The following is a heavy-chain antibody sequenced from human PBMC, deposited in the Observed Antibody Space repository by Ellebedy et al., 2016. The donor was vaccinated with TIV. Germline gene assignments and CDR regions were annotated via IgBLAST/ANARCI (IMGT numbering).Heavy chain of an antibody. CDR3: ARHMNTAMTNDH. CDR2: IDPSDSYI. D-gene: IGHD5-18*01. CDR1: GYSFTTYW. Sequence: KVSCKGSGYSFTTYWIGWVRQMSGKGLEWMGRIDPSDSYIKYSLSFQGHVTISVDKSISTAYLQWSSLKASDTAMYYCARHMNTAMTNDHWGQGTLVTVSS. J-gene: IGHJ4*02. V-gene: IGHV5-10-1*01.